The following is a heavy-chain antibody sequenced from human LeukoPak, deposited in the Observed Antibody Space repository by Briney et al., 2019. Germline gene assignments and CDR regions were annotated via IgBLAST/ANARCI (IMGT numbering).Heavy chain of an antibody. V-gene: IGHV4-4*07. D-gene: IGHD6-13*01. Sequence: SETLSLTCTVSGGSISSYYWSWIRQPAGKGLEWIGRIYTSGSTNYNPSLKSRVTMSVDTSKNQFSLKLSSVTAADTAVYYCARDFSSWLIEGYFDYWGQGTLVTVSS. CDR2: IYTSGST. CDR1: GGSISSYY. CDR3: ARDFSSWLIEGYFDY. J-gene: IGHJ4*02.